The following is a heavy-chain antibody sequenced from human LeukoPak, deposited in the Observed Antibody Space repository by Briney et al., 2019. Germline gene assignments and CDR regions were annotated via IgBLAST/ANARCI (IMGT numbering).Heavy chain of an antibody. CDR3: ARYSSSSGGGYYYYYMDV. CDR2: ISSSSSYI. CDR1: GFTFSTYS. D-gene: IGHD6-6*01. Sequence: GGSLRLSCAASGFTFSTYSMNWVRQAPGKGLEWVSSISSSSSYIYYADSVKGRFTISRDNAKNSLYLQMNSLRAEDTAVYYCARYSSSSGGGYYYYYMDVWGKGTTVTVSS. J-gene: IGHJ6*03. V-gene: IGHV3-21*01.